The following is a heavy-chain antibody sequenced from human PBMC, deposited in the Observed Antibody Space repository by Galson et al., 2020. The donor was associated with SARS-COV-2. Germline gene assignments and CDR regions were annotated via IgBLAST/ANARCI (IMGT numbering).Heavy chain of an antibody. J-gene: IGHJ4*02. D-gene: IGHD3-3*01. CDR3: ASSSTYYDFWSGYYMGPLHY. Sequence: SETLSLTCTVSGGSISSSSYYWGWIRQPPGKGLEWIGSIYYSGSTYYNPSLKSRVTISVDTSKNQFSLKLSSVTAADTAVYYCASSSTYYDFWSGYYMGPLHYWGQGTLVTVSS. CDR2: IYYSGST. V-gene: IGHV4-39*07. CDR1: GGSISSSSYY.